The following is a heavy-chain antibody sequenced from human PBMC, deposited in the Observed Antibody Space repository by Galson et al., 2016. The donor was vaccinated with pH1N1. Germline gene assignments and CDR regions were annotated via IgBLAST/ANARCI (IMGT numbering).Heavy chain of an antibody. CDR2: ISYTGST. CDR3: ARAFGAATSDY. CDR1: GGSVTSNTSY. V-gene: IGHV4-61*01. Sequence: TCTVSGGSVTSNTSYWSWIRQPPGKGLEWIAYISYTGSTDYNPSLKSRVTISLDTSKNQFSLNLTSVTAADTAVYYCARAFGAATSDYWGQGTLVTVSS. D-gene: IGHD2-15*01. J-gene: IGHJ4*02.